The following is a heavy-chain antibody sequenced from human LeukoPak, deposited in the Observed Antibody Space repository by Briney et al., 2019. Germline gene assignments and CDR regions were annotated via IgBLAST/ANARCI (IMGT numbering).Heavy chain of an antibody. Sequence: NASETLSLTCTVSGGSISSYYWSWIRQPPGKGLEWVGYMHHSGSTNYNPSLKGRVTISPDTSKNHFSLRLSSVTAADTAVYYCARGGPDLAMATTIDYWGQGTLVTVSS. D-gene: IGHD5-24*01. CDR1: GGSISSYY. CDR2: MHHSGST. J-gene: IGHJ4*02. V-gene: IGHV4-59*01. CDR3: ARGGPDLAMATTIDY.